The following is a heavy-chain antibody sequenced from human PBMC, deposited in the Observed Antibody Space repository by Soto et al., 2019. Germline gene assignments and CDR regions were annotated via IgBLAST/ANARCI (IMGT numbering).Heavy chain of an antibody. J-gene: IGHJ6*03. V-gene: IGHV1-18*01. D-gene: IGHD2-15*01. CDR1: RDSFTSYS. CDR3: ARDHTRSDCSGGSCYYYHYMDV. Sequence: SVKVSCKASRDSFTSYSLSWVRQAPGQALEWMGWISAYNGNTNYAQKLQGRVTMTTDTSTSTAYMELRSLRSDDTAVYYCARDHTRSDCSGGSCYYYHYMDVWGKGTTVPVSS. CDR2: ISAYNGNT.